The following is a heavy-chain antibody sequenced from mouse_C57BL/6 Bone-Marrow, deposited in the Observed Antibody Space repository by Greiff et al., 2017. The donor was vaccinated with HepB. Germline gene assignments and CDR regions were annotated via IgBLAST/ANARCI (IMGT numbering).Heavy chain of an antibody. CDR1: GFSFNTYA. CDR3: VRPFMDY. J-gene: IGHJ4*01. CDR2: IRSKSNNYAT. Sequence: GGGLVQPKGSLKLSCAASGFSFNTYAMNWVRQAPGKGLEWVARIRSKSNNYATYYADSVKDRFTISRDDSESMLYLQMNNLKTEDTAMYYCVRPFMDYWGQGTSVTVSS. V-gene: IGHV10-1*01.